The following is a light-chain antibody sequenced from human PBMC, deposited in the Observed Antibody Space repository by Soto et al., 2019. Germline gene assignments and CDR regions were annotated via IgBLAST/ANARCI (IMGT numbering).Light chain of an antibody. J-gene: IGKJ5*01. V-gene: IGKV3-11*01. CDR2: DAS. CDR3: QQRSNWPRIT. CDR1: QSVSSY. Sequence: EIVLTQSPPTLSLSPGESAARSCRASQSVSSYLAWYQQKPGQAPRLLIYDASNRATGIPARFSGSGSGTDFTLTISSLEPEDFAVYYCQQRSNWPRITFGQGRRLEIK.